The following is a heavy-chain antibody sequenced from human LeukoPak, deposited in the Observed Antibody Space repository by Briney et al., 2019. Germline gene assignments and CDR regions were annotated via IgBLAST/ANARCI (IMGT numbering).Heavy chain of an antibody. CDR2: ISSDGVST. V-gene: IGHV3-64D*06. D-gene: IGHD6-13*01. J-gene: IGHJ4*02. CDR3: VKEAAFYDH. Sequence: GGSLRLSCSASGFTFSRSPMHWVRQAPGKGLEYVSAISSDGVSTYYGASVKGRFTISRDNSKNTLYLQMCSLRVEDTALYYCVKEAAFYDHWGPGTLVTVSS. CDR1: GFTFSRSP.